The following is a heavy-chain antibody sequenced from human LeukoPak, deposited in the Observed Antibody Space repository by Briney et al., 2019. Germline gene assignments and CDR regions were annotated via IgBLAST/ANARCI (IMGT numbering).Heavy chain of an antibody. Sequence: PGGSLRLSCAASGFTFSSYSMNWVRQAPGKGLEWVSSISSSSSYIYYADSVKGRFTISRDNAKNSLYLQMNSLRAEDTAVYYCASPFGAGPWAYFGYWGQGTLVTVSS. J-gene: IGHJ4*02. CDR2: ISSSSSYI. CDR3: ASPFGAGPWAYFGY. D-gene: IGHD3/OR15-3a*01. CDR1: GFTFSSYS. V-gene: IGHV3-21*01.